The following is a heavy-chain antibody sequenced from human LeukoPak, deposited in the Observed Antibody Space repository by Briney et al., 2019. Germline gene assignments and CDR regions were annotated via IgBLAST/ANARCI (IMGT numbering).Heavy chain of an antibody. CDR2: ISTSSSDI. V-gene: IGHV3-21*01. Sequence: GGSLRLSCAASGFTFSTYTMIWVRQAPGKGLEWVSLISTSSSDIYYGDSVKGRFTISRDNAKNSVFLQMNSLRAADTAVYYCARAGYSSSLFDYYFYMDVWGKGTTVTVSS. CDR1: GFTFSTYT. D-gene: IGHD6-13*01. CDR3: ARAGYSSSLFDYYFYMDV. J-gene: IGHJ6*03.